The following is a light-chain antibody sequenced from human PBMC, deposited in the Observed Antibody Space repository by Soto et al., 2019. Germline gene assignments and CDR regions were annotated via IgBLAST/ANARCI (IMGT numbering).Light chain of an antibody. CDR1: QSISVW. J-gene: IGKJ2*01. CDR3: QQYHGYPYT. V-gene: IGKV1-5*03. Sequence: DIQMTQSPSTLSASVGDRVTTTCRASQSISVWLAWYQQKPGKAPDLLIYKASSLETGVPSRFGGSGSGTEFTLTISSLQPDDFATYYCQQYHGYPYTFGQGTKLEIK. CDR2: KAS.